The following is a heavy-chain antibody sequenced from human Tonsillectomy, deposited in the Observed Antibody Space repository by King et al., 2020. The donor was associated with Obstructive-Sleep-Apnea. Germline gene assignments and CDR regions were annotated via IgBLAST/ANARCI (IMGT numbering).Heavy chain of an antibody. D-gene: IGHD2-15*01. CDR3: ARVIVVVVAAPPDWYFDL. Sequence: HVQLQESGPGLVKPSETLSLTCTVSVGSVSSGSYYWSWIRQPPGKRLEWMGYIYYSGSTNYNTSLKSRVTRSVDTSKTQFSLKLSSVTAADTAVYYCARVIVVVVAAPPDWYFDLWGRGTLVTVSS. J-gene: IGHJ2*01. CDR1: VGSVSSGSYY. CDR2: IYYSGST. V-gene: IGHV4-61*01.